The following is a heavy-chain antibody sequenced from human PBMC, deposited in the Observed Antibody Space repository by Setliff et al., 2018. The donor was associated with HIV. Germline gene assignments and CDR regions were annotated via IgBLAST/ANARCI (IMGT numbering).Heavy chain of an antibody. V-gene: IGHV3-13*01. D-gene: IGHD6-6*01. CDR1: GFAFSDYD. Sequence: PGGSLRLSCATSGFAFSDYDFHWVRQVTGEGLEWVSAIGTGGDTYDADSVKGRFTISRENAKNSLYLQMNNVRAGDEAVYYCTRELNGHTSSHYYFGLDVWGQGTTVTVSS. CDR2: IGTGGDT. CDR3: TRELNGHTSSHYYFGLDV. J-gene: IGHJ6*02.